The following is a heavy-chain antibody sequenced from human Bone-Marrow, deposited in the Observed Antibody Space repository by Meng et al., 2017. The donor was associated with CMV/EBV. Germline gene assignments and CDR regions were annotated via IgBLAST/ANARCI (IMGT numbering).Heavy chain of an antibody. CDR2: ISHTGDNT. Sequence: TFSSYAMSWVRQAPGKGLEWVSSISHTGDNTYYADSVKGRIIISRDNSKNTLYLQMDRLRVEDTAIYYCSKPLMITFGRVPEGSFDMWGQGTMVTVSS. CDR3: SKPLMITFGRVPEGSFDM. J-gene: IGHJ3*02. D-gene: IGHD3-16*01. V-gene: IGHV3-23*01. CDR1: TFSSYA.